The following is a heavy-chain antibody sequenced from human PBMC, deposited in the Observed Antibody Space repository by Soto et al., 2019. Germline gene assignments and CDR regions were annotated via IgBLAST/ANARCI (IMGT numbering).Heavy chain of an antibody. CDR2: ISGSGGST. Sequence: EVQLLESGGGLVQPGGSLRLSCAASGFTFSSYAMSWVRQAPGKGLEWVSAISGSGGSTYYADSVKGRFTISRDNSKNTLYLQMNSLRAEDTAVYYCAKDHQKQWLAKGGAFDIWGQGTMVTVSS. V-gene: IGHV3-23*01. CDR3: AKDHQKQWLAKGGAFDI. D-gene: IGHD6-19*01. CDR1: GFTFSSYA. J-gene: IGHJ3*02.